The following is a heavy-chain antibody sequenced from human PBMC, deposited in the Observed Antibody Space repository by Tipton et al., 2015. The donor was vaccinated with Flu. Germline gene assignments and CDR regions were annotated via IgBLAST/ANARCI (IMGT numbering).Heavy chain of an antibody. J-gene: IGHJ5*02. CDR1: GGSISSYY. V-gene: IGHV4-59*01. CDR3: ASTIVLGSIRWFDP. CDR2: IYYSGST. D-gene: IGHD2/OR15-2a*01. Sequence: TLSLTCTVSGGSISSYYWSWIRQPPGKGLEWIGYIYYSGSTNYNPSLKSRVTISVDTSKNQFSLKLSSVTAADTAVYYCASTIVLGSIRWFDPGGQGTLVTVSS.